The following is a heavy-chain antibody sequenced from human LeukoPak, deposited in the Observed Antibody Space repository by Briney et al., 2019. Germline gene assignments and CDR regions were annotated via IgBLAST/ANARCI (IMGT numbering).Heavy chain of an antibody. CDR3: ASFGSTVDY. V-gene: IGHV3-21*01. CDR1: GFTFSSYT. Sequence: PGGSLRLSCSASGFTFSSYTMYWVRQAPGKGLEWVSSISTGGSYIYYADSVKGRFTISRDNPKNSLYLQMNSLRAEDTALYYCASFGSTVDYWGQGALATVSS. CDR2: ISTGGSYI. D-gene: IGHD3-10*01. J-gene: IGHJ4*02.